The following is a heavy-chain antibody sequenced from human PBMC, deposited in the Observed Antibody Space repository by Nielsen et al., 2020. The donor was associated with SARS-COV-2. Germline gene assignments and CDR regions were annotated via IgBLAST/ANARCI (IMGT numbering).Heavy chain of an antibody. V-gene: IGHV4-34*01. Sequence: SETLSLTCAVYGGSFSGYYWSWIRQPPGKGLEWIGEINHSGSTNYNPSLKSRVTTSVDTSKNQFSLKLSSVTAADTAVYYCARVYYDSSAYYYDAFDIWGQGTMVTVSS. D-gene: IGHD3-22*01. CDR3: ARVYYDSSAYYYDAFDI. CDR1: GGSFSGYY. J-gene: IGHJ3*02. CDR2: INHSGST.